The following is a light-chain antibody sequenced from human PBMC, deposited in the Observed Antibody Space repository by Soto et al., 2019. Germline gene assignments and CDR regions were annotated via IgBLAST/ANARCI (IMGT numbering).Light chain of an antibody. CDR1: QDINNW. V-gene: IGKV1-5*01. J-gene: IGKJ1*01. CDR3: QEYSSYTWT. Sequence: DIQMTQSPSSLPASVGDKVTITCQASQDINNWLAWYQQKAGKVPKLLIYDASTLASGVPSRFSGSGSGTEFTLTISSLQPDDFATFYCQEYSSYTWTFGHGTKVDIK. CDR2: DAS.